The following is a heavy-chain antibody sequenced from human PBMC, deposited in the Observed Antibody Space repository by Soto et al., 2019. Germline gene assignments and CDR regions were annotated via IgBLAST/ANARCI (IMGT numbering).Heavy chain of an antibody. V-gene: IGHV1-8*02. CDR2: MNPNNGNT. CDR1: GYTFTSHG. Sequence: EASVKVSCKASGYTFTSHGISWVRQAPGQGLERMGWMNPNNGNTDYAQKFQGRVTMTRNTSISTAYMELSSLRSEDTAVYYCARGINYYDSGDDAFDIWGQGTMVTVSS. CDR3: ARGINYYDSGDDAFDI. J-gene: IGHJ3*02. D-gene: IGHD3-10*01.